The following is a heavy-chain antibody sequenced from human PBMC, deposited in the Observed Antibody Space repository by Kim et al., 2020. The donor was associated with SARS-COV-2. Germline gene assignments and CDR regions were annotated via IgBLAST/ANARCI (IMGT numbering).Heavy chain of an antibody. D-gene: IGHD6-19*01. V-gene: IGHV3-23*01. Sequence: SVKGRFTISRDNAKNTLYLQMNSLRAEDTAVYYCAKWRAGTDYYYYGMDVWGQGTTVTVSS. J-gene: IGHJ6*02. CDR3: AKWRAGTDYYYYGMDV.